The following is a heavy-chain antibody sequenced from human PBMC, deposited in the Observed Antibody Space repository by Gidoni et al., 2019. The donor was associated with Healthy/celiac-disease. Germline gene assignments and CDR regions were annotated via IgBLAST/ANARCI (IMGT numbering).Heavy chain of an antibody. CDR1: GGSISSYY. CDR2: VYYSGST. D-gene: IGHD6-6*01. J-gene: IGHJ6*02. Sequence: QVQLQESGPGLVQPSETLSLTCTVTGGSISSYYWSWIRKPPGKGLAWIGYVYYSGSTNYNPSLKSRVTISVDTSKNQFSLKLSSVTAAGTAVYYCARVMTPGIEARKHNTPLYYYYGMDVWGQGTTVTVSS. CDR3: ARVMTPGIEARKHNTPLYYYYGMDV. V-gene: IGHV4-59*01.